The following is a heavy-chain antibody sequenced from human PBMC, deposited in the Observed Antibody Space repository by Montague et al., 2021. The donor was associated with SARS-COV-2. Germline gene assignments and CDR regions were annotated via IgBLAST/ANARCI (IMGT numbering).Heavy chain of an antibody. J-gene: IGHJ6*02. CDR1: GVSVNSGCYY. D-gene: IGHD4-17*01. CDR2: FYYSGTT. CDR3: ARDRTADDYDDYETAGYYYYYGMDV. Sequence: SETLSLTCTVSGVSVNSGCYYWSWLPQPPGKGLEWNGNFYYSGTTTYYPSLQSRVTISVYTSKNPFSLTLSSVIAADTADYYCARDRTADDYDDYETAGYYYYYGMDVWGQGTTVTVSS. V-gene: IGHV4-61*01.